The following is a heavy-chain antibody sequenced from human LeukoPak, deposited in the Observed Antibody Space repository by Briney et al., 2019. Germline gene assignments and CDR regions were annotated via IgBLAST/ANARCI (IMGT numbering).Heavy chain of an antibody. CDR1: GYTFTTHA. CDR3: ASFSGGGDGFFRFDH. CDR2: INADNGNT. Sequence: ASAKVSCKASGYTFTTHAVHWVRQAPGQRLEWMGWINADNGNTQYSQEFEGRVTINRDASATTTYMELSSLRSDDTAVYYCASFSGGGDGFFRFDHWGQGTLVTVSS. V-gene: IGHV1-3*01. D-gene: IGHD2-21*02. J-gene: IGHJ5*02.